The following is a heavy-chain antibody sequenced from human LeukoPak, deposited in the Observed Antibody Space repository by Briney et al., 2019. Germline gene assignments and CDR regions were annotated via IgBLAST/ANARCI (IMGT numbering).Heavy chain of an antibody. D-gene: IGHD2-15*01. V-gene: IGHV1-69*13. CDR2: IIPIFGTA. CDR1: GGTFSSYA. CDR3: ARGPRVYCSGGSCYPGIHYFDY. J-gene: IGHJ4*02. Sequence: SVKVPCKASGGTFSSYAISWVRQAPGQGLEWMGGIIPIFGTANYAQKFQGRVTITADESTSTAYMELSSLRSEDTAVYYCARGPRVYCSGGSCYPGIHYFDYWGQGTLVTVSS.